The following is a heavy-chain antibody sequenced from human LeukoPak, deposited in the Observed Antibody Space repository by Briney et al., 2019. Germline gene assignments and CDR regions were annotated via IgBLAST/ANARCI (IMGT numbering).Heavy chain of an antibody. D-gene: IGHD6-19*01. V-gene: IGHV3-15*01. J-gene: IGHJ4*02. Sequence: GGSLRLSCAASKFTFTNAWMTWVRQAPGKGLEWVGRIKSKTDGETTDYAAPVKGRFTTSRDDSKSTLYLQMNSLKTEDTAVYYCTTANAVPLPDYWGQGTLVIVSS. CDR1: KFTFTNAW. CDR2: IKSKTDGETT. CDR3: TTANAVPLPDY.